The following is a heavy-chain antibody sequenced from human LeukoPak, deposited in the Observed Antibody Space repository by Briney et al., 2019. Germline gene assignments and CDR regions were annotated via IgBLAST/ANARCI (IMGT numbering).Heavy chain of an antibody. CDR1: GFTFSSYG. CDR2: ISYDGSNK. J-gene: IGHJ6*02. D-gene: IGHD3-3*01. CDR3: AKTGRSGADQRRYYGMDV. V-gene: IGHV3-30*18. Sequence: GGSLRLSCAASGFTFSSYGMHWVRQAPGKGLEWVAVISYDGSNKYYADSVKGRFTISRDNSKNTLYLQMNSLRAEDTAVYYCAKTGRSGADQRRYYGMDVWGQGTTVTVSS.